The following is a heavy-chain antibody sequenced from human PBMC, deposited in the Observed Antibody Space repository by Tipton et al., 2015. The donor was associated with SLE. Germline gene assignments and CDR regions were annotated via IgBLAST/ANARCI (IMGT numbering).Heavy chain of an antibody. V-gene: IGHV3-30*04. Sequence: SLRLSCAAPGYGAPTFAMHWVRQAPGKGLEWVAVISFDESVQYYADSVKGRFTISRDNAKNSLYLQMNSLRAEDTAVYYCAREGPSRYYYYYMDVWGKGTTVTVSS. CDR3: AREGPSRYYYYYMDV. J-gene: IGHJ6*03. CDR1: GYGAPTFA. CDR2: ISFDESVQ. D-gene: IGHD6-25*01.